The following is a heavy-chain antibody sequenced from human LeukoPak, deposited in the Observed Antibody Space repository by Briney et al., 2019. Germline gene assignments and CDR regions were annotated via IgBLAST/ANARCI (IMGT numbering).Heavy chain of an antibody. CDR3: ARARNGGDFDY. V-gene: IGHV3-53*01. CDR2: IYSGGST. D-gene: IGHD3-16*01. Sequence: GGSLRLSCAASGFTVTSNYMSWVRQAPGKGLEWVSVIYSGGSTYYADSVKGRFTISRDNSKNTLYLQMNSLRAEDTAVYYCARARNGGDFDYWGQGTLVTVSS. CDR1: GFTVTSNY. J-gene: IGHJ4*02.